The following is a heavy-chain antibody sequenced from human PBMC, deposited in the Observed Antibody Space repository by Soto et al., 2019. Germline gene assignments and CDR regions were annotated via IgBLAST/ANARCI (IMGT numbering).Heavy chain of an antibody. CDR3: AKDLTAMVTYYFDY. CDR1: GFTFSSYA. CDR2: ISGSGGST. J-gene: IGHJ4*02. V-gene: IGHV3-23*01. D-gene: IGHD5-18*01. Sequence: GESLKISCAASGFTFSSYAMSWVRQAPGKGLEWVSAISGSGGSTYYADSVKGRFTISRDNSKNTLYLQMNSLRAEDTAVYYCAKDLTAMVTYYFDYWGQGTLVTVSS.